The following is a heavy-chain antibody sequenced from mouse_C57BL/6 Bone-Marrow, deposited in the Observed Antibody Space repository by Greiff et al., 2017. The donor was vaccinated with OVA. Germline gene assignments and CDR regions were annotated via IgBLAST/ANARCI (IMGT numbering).Heavy chain of an antibody. CDR3: ARTYYSNYGYFDY. Sequence: DVQLQESGGGLVKPGGSLKLSCAASGFTFSDYGMHWVRQAPEKGLEWVAYISSGSSTIYYADTVKGRFTISRDNAKNTLFLQMTSLRSEDSAMYYCARTYYSNYGYFDYWGQGTTLTVSS. CDR1: GFTFSDYG. V-gene: IGHV5-17*01. CDR2: ISSGSSTI. D-gene: IGHD2-5*01. J-gene: IGHJ2*01.